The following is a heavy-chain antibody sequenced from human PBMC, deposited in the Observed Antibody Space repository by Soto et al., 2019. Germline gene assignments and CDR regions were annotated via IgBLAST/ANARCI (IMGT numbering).Heavy chain of an antibody. CDR3: AAEACDSSGYSDDYYYMDV. CDR2: VYPEDGET. Sequence: ASVKVSCKVSGYTLTELSMHWVRQAPGKGLEWMGGVYPEDGETIYAQKFQGRVTMTEDTSTDTAYMELSGLRSEYTDVYDCAAEACDSSGYSDDYYYMDVWGKGTTVTVSS. CDR1: GYTLTELS. V-gene: IGHV1-24*01. J-gene: IGHJ6*03. D-gene: IGHD3-22*01.